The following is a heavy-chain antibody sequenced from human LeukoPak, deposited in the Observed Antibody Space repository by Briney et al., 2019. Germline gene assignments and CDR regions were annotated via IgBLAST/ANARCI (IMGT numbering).Heavy chain of an antibody. Sequence: ASVKVSCKASGYTFTGYYMHWVRQAPGQGLEWMGRINPNSGGTNYAQKLHGRVTMTRETSISTAYMELSRLRSDDTAVYYCARTRAFYDSSGLGDYWGQGTLVTVCS. J-gene: IGHJ4*02. CDR1: GYTFTGYY. D-gene: IGHD3-22*01. CDR3: ARTRAFYDSSGLGDY. V-gene: IGHV1-2*06. CDR2: INPNSGGT.